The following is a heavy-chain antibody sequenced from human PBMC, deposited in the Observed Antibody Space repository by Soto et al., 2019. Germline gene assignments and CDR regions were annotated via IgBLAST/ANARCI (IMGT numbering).Heavy chain of an antibody. CDR2: INGDGSTT. CDR1: GLAFSSYW. CDR3: SRVGQGRYYFDY. V-gene: IGHV3-74*01. J-gene: IGHJ4*02. Sequence: EVHLVESGGGSVQPGGSLKLSCAGSGLAFSSYWIHWVRQVPGKGLVWVSRINGDGSTTSYADSVRGRFTISRDNAKDTLYLQMNSLRAEDMALYYCSRVGQGRYYFDYWGQGTLVTVSS.